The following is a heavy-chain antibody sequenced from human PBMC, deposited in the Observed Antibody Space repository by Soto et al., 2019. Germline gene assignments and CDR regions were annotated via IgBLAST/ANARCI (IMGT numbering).Heavy chain of an antibody. CDR3: ARAVTTSADPIYYYYYYMDV. Sequence: PGGSLRLSCAASGFTFSSYSMNWVRQAPGKGLEWVSYISSSSSTIYYADSVKGRFTISRDNAKNSLYLQMNSLRAEDTAVYYCARAVTTSADPIYYYYYYMDVWGKGTTVTVSS. D-gene: IGHD4-4*01. CDR2: ISSSSSTI. V-gene: IGHV3-48*01. J-gene: IGHJ6*03. CDR1: GFTFSSYS.